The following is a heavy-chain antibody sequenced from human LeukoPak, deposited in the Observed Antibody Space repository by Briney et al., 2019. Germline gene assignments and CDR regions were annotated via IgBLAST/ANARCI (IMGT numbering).Heavy chain of an antibody. J-gene: IGHJ4*02. D-gene: IGHD4-23*01. Sequence: GGSLRLSCAASGFAFSDYVMDWVRQAPGKGLDWVSSISVRGDRTYYPDSVKGRFTISRNNSKHILYLKMNTLRADDTAIYYCAKDRDYGGNSRGIDYFDYWGQGTLVTVSS. CDR1: GFAFSDYV. CDR2: ISVRGDRT. V-gene: IGHV3-23*01. CDR3: AKDRDYGGNSRGIDYFDY.